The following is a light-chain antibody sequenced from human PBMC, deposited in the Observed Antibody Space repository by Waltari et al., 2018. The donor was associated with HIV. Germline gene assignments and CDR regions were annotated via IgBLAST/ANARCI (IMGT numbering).Light chain of an antibody. CDR3: NSRDSSGHWF. J-gene: IGLJ3*02. V-gene: IGLV3-19*01. Sequence: SSELAQDPAVSVALGQTVRITCQGDSARSYYDSWDQQKPGQAPVLVVNGENNRPSGIPDRFSGSSSGNTASLTIAGAQAEDEADYYCNSRDSSGHWFFGGGTKVTVL. CDR1: SARSYY. CDR2: GEN.